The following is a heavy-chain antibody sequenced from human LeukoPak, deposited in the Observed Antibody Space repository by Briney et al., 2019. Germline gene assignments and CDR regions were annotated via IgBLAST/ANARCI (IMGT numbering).Heavy chain of an antibody. J-gene: IGHJ6*03. V-gene: IGHV4-4*09. CDR2: IYATGNT. Sequence: SETLSLTCSVSGGSITSHFWSWIRQPPGTTLEWIGYIYATGNTNYSPSLKGRVTISLDTSKNHFSLRLRSVTAADTALYYCARHFRRDYPDSGSSQYFHYIDVWSKGTTVVVSS. D-gene: IGHD3-10*01. CDR3: ARHFRRDYPDSGSSQYFHYIDV. CDR1: GGSITSHF.